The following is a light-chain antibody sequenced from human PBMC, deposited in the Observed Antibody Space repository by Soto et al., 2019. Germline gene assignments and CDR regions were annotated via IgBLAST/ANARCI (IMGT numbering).Light chain of an antibody. Sequence: EIVLTQSPGTLSLSPGERATLSCRTSQRVSSNYLAWYQQKPGQAPRLLIYGASNRATGIPDRFSGSGSGTDFTLTINRLEPEDFAVYYCQQYGSSETFGQGTQLEIK. CDR2: GAS. CDR3: QQYGSSET. V-gene: IGKV3-20*01. CDR1: QRVSSNY. J-gene: IGKJ2*01.